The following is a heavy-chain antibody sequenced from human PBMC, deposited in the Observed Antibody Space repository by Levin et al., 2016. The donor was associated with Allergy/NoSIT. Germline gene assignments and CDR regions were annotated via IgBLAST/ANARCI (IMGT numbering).Heavy chain of an antibody. V-gene: IGHV3-33*06. J-gene: IGHJ2*01. Sequence: GESLKISCAASGFTFRNYGMHWVRQAPGKGLEWVALIYYDGGHEYYVDSVRGRFTISRDNSNATLYLQMNSLRVEDTAVYYCAKSRGGGGWNFDLWGRGTLVTVSS. CDR1: GFTFRNYG. CDR2: IYYDGGHE. D-gene: IGHD2-15*01. CDR3: AKSRGGGGWNFDL.